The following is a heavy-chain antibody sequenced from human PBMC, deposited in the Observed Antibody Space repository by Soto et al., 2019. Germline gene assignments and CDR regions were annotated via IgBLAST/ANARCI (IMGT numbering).Heavy chain of an antibody. J-gene: IGHJ4*02. V-gene: IGHV4-39*01. CDR2: IYYRGSA. D-gene: IGHD6-13*01. CDR3: AGGIISWRFDY. CDR1: CGSISSSSYY. Sequence: XXTLSLTCTVSCGSISSSSYYWGWIRQPPGKGXGWIGTIYYRGSAYYNXXLKSRVTXXVDTSKSQFSLRLNSVTAADTAVYYCAGGIISWRFDYWAKGTLVTV.